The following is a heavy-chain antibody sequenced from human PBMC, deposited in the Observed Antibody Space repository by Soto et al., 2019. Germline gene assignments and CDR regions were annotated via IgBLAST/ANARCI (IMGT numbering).Heavy chain of an antibody. J-gene: IGHJ5*02. V-gene: IGHV6-1*01. CDR3: ARVSFDHFIHWFDP. Sequence: SQTLSLTCAISGDSVSSKTAAWNWIRQSPSRGLEWLGRTYFRSRWYNDYAISVKSRITINPDTSKNQFSLLLNSVTPEDTAVYYCARVSFDHFIHWFDPWGQGTLVTVSS. D-gene: IGHD3-9*01. CDR1: GDSVSSKTAA. CDR2: TYFRSRWYN.